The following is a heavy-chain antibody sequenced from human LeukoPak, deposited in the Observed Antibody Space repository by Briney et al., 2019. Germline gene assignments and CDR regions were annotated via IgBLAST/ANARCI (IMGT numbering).Heavy chain of an antibody. J-gene: IGHJ4*02. CDR3: ASGGYDWDAYDY. CDR2: INPSGGGT. Sequence: ASVKVSCKASGNSYIHWVRQAPGQGPEWTGMINPSGGGTSYAQKFQGRVTMTRDRSTSIVYMEVSSLRSEDTAVYFCASGGYDWDAYDYWGQGTPVTVSS. D-gene: IGHD5-12*01. V-gene: IGHV1-46*01. CDR1: GNSY.